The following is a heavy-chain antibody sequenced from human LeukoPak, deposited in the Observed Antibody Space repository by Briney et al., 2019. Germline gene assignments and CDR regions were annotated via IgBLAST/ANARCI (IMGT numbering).Heavy chain of an antibody. D-gene: IGHD1-26*01. CDR1: GYTFTSYD. CDR2: ISAYNGNT. V-gene: IGHV1-18*01. J-gene: IGHJ3*02. Sequence: ASVKVSCKASGYTFTSYDINWVRQATGQGLEWMGWISAYNGNTNYAQKLQGRVTMTTDTSTSTAYMELRSLRSDDTAVYYCARDHVKVGATNAFDIWGQGTMVTVSS. CDR3: ARDHVKVGATNAFDI.